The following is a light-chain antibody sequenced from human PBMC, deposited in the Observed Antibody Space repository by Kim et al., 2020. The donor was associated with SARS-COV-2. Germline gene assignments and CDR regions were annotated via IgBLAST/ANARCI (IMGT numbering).Light chain of an antibody. J-gene: IGKJ1*01. CDR3: QQDHNLPWT. V-gene: IGKV3D-7*01. Sequence: PGQRATLSCRASQSVSSSYLSWYQHKPGQAPRLLIYAASTRATAIPAIFSGSGSGTDFTLTITSLQPEDFAVYYCQQDHNLPWTFGQGTKV. CDR2: AAS. CDR1: QSVSSSY.